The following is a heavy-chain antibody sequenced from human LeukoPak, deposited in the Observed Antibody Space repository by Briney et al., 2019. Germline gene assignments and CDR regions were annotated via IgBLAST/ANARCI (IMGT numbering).Heavy chain of an antibody. D-gene: IGHD6-13*01. V-gene: IGHV4-39*01. CDR2: IYYSGST. CDR3: ARQSRTLIAAAATPEDWFDP. Sequence: SEALSLTCTVSGGSISSSSYYWGWIRQPPGKGLEWIGSIYYSGSTYYNPSLKSRVTISVDTSKNQFSLKLSSVTAADTAVYYCARQSRTLIAAAATPEDWFDPWGQGTLVTVSS. J-gene: IGHJ5*02. CDR1: GGSISSSSYY.